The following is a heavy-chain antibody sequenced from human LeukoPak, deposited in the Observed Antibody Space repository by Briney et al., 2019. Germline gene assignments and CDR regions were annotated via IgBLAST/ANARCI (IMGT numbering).Heavy chain of an antibody. CDR1: GFTFNTYA. CDR3: VRSGGLPKFDL. J-gene: IGHJ5*02. Sequence: GGSLRLSCAASGFTFNTYAVHWFRQAPGKGLEWVAVISYDGNTIHYTDSVKGRFTISRDNSKNTLYLQMDSLRAEDTAVYYCVRSGGLPKFDLWGQGTLVTVSS. CDR2: ISYDGNTI. V-gene: IGHV3-30-3*01.